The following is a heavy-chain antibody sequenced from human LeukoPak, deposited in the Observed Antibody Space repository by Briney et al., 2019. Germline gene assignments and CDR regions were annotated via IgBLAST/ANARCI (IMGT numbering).Heavy chain of an antibody. V-gene: IGHV3-33*01. Sequence: GGSLRLSCAASGFXFSSYGIHWVRQAPGKGLEWVAIIYYDGSDKYCADSVKGRFTISRDDSKDTLYLQMNSLRAEDTAVYYCARQIAYYYDSSGYYTTDYWGQGTLVTVSS. J-gene: IGHJ4*02. CDR1: GFXFSSYG. CDR3: ARQIAYYYDSSGYYTTDY. D-gene: IGHD3-22*01. CDR2: IYYDGSDK.